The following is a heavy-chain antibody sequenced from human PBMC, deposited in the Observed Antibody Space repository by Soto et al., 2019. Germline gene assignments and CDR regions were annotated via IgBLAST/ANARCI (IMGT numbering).Heavy chain of an antibody. J-gene: IGHJ4*02. D-gene: IGHD3-16*02. V-gene: IGHV1-3*01. CDR2: INAGNGNT. CDR3: AGVIVGLYYFDY. CDR1: GYTFTSYA. Sequence: GASVKVSCKASGYTFTSYAMHWVRQAPGQRLEWMGWINAGNGNTKYSQKFQGRVTITRDTSASTAYMELSSLRSEDTAVYYCAGVIVGLYYFDYWGQGTMVTVSS.